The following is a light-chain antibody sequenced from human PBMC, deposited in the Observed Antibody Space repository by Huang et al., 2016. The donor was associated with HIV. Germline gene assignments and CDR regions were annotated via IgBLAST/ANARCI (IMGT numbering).Light chain of an antibody. Sequence: DVVMTQSPLSLPVTLGQPASISCRSSQSLVHSDGNTSLNWLHQRPGQAPRRLIYKGSNRDSGVPDRFSVSGSGTDFTLKISRVEAEDVGVYYCMQGTHWPRTFGQGTKVEIK. CDR1: QSLVHSDGNTS. V-gene: IGKV2-30*02. J-gene: IGKJ1*01. CDR2: KGS. CDR3: MQGTHWPRT.